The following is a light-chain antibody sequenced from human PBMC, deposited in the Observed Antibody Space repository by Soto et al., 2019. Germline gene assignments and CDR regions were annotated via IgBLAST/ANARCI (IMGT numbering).Light chain of an antibody. CDR2: GAS. J-gene: IGKJ4*01. Sequence: DIQMTQSPSSVSASVGDRVTITCQASQGISSWLVWYQQKPGKAPKLLIYGASSLQSGVPSRFSGSGSGTDFTLTISNLQPEDFATYFCQQANRFPLTFGGGTKVEIK. CDR1: QGISSW. V-gene: IGKV1-12*01. CDR3: QQANRFPLT.